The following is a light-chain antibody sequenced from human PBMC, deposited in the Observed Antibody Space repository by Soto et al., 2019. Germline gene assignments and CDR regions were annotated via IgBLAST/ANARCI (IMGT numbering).Light chain of an antibody. J-gene: IGKJ4*01. CDR3: QQYGSSPLT. CDR1: QSIRSNS. Sequence: EIVLTQSPGTLSLSPGQRATLSCRASQSIRSNSLAWYQQRPGQAPRLLIYGASSRATGIPDRFSGGGSGTDFSLTISRLETEDFSVYYCQQYGSSPLTFGGGTKVDSK. V-gene: IGKV3-20*01. CDR2: GAS.